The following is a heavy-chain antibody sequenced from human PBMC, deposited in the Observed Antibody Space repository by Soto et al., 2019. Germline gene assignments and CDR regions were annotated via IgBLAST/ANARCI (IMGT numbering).Heavy chain of an antibody. CDR1: GYTFTSYY. D-gene: IGHD6-19*01. V-gene: IGHV1-46*01. J-gene: IGHJ6*02. Sequence: ASVKVSCKASGYTFTSYYMHWVRQAPGQGLEWMGIINPSGGSTSYAQKFQGRVTMTRDTSTSTVYMELSSLRSEDTAVYYCARELQWLSYYYYGMDVWGQGTTVTVSS. CDR3: ARELQWLSYYYYGMDV. CDR2: INPSGGST.